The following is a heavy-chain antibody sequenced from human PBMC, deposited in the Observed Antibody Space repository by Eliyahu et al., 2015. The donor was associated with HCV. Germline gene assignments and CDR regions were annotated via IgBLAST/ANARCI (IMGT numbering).Heavy chain of an antibody. CDR2: INPNSGGT. CDR3: AREIHGGVIIHSNWFDP. D-gene: IGHD3-3*01. Sequence: QVQLVQSGAEVKKPGASVKVSCKASGYXFTGXXMHWVRQAPGQGLEWLGWINPNSGGTNYAQKFQGRVTMTRDTSISTAYMELSRLRSDDTAVYYCAREIHGGVIIHSNWFDPWGQGTLVTVSS. V-gene: IGHV1-2*02. J-gene: IGHJ5*02. CDR1: GYXFTGXX.